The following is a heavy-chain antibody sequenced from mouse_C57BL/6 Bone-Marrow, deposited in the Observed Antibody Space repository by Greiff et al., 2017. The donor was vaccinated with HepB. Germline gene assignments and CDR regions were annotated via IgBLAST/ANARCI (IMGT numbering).Heavy chain of an antibody. CDR3: ARPPYYYGSSYYAMDY. J-gene: IGHJ4*01. V-gene: IGHV1-61*01. D-gene: IGHD1-1*01. Sequence: QVQLQQPGAELVRPGSSVKLSCKASGYTFTSYWMDWVKQRPGQGLEWIGNIYPSDSETHYNQKFKDKATLTVDKSSSTAYMQLSSLTSEDSAVYYCARPPYYYGSSYYAMDYWGQGTSVTVSS. CDR1: GYTFTSYW. CDR2: IYPSDSET.